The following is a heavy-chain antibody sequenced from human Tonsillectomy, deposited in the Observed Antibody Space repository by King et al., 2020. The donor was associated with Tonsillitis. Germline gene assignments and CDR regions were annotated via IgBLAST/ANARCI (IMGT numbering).Heavy chain of an antibody. J-gene: IGHJ4*02. D-gene: IGHD2-15*01. Sequence: VQLVESGGGVVQPGGSLRISCAASGFTFSSNGMHWVRQAPGKGLEWVAFIRYDGSNKYYVDSVKGRFTISRDNSKNTLYLQTNSLRAEDTAVYYCAKDRDGYGPTPLDYWGQGTLVTVSS. CDR3: AKDRDGYGPTPLDY. CDR1: GFTFSSNG. V-gene: IGHV3-30*02. CDR2: IRYDGSNK.